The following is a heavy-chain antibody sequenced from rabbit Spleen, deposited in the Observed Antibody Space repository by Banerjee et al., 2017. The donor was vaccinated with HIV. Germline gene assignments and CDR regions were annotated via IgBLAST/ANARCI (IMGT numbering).Heavy chain of an antibody. CDR1: GFSFSSSYY. J-gene: IGHJ6*01. CDR2: IYGGGSGSI. CDR3: ARATYANNGGSFNYGMDL. V-gene: IGHV1S40*01. Sequence: QSLEESGGDLVKPGASLTLTCTASGFSFSSSYYMCWVRQAPGKGLEWIACIYGGGSGSIYYATWAKGRFTISKTSSTTVTLQLNSLTVADTATYFCARATYANNGGSFNYGMDLWGPGTLVTVS. D-gene: IGHD6-1*01.